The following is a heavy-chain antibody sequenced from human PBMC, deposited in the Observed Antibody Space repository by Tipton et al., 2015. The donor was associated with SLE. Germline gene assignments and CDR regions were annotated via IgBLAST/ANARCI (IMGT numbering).Heavy chain of an antibody. CDR2: IRYDGGTE. D-gene: IGHD6-13*01. CDR3: ARSPIAAAGTGDY. Sequence: SLRLSCAASGFTFNRFAMHWVRQAPGKGLVWVAFIRYDGGTEFYSESVRGRFAVSRDNSKNILYLQMNSLRPEDTAVYYCARSPIAAAGTGDYWGQGPLVPVSS. V-gene: IGHV3-30*02. CDR1: GFTFNRFA. J-gene: IGHJ4*02.